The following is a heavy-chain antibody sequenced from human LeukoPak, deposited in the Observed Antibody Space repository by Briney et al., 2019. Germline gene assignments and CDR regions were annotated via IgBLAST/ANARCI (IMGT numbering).Heavy chain of an antibody. D-gene: IGHD3-10*01. CDR1: GYTFTSYG. CDR3: AREVMVRGVIITAPFDY. Sequence: ASVKVSCTASGYTFTSYGISWVRQAPGQGLEWMGWISAYNGNTNYAQKLQGRVTMTTDTSTSTAYMELRSLRSDDTAVYYCAREVMVRGVIITAPFDYWGQGTLVTVSS. CDR2: ISAYNGNT. V-gene: IGHV1-18*01. J-gene: IGHJ4*02.